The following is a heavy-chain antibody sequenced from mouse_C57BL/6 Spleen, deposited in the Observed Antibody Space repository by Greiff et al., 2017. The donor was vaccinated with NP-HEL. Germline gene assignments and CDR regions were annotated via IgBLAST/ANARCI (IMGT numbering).Heavy chain of an antibody. J-gene: IGHJ1*03. CDR1: GYTFTDYE. V-gene: IGHV1-15*01. CDR3: TREGYGYFDV. Sequence: QVQLQQSGAELVRPGASVTLSCKASGYTFTDYEMHWVKQTPVHGLEWIGAIDPETGGTAYNQKFKGKAILTADKSSSTAYMELRSLTSEDSAVYYCTREGYGYFDVWGTGTTVPVSS. CDR2: IDPETGGT.